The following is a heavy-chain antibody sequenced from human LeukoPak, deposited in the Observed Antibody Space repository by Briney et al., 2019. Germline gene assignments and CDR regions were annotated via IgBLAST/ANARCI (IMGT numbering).Heavy chain of an antibody. D-gene: IGHD6-13*01. CDR2: ISYDGSNK. Sequence: SGRSLRLSCAASGFTFSSYGMHWVRQAPGKGLEWVAVISYDGSNKYYADSVKGRFTISRDNSKNTLYLQMNSLRAEDTAVYYCARENVDSSSVYYYGMDVWGQGTTVTVSS. CDR1: GFTFSSYG. CDR3: ARENVDSSSVYYYGMDV. J-gene: IGHJ6*02. V-gene: IGHV3-30*03.